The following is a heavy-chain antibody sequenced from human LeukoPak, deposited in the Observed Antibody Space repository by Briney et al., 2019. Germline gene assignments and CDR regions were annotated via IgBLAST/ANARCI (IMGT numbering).Heavy chain of an antibody. Sequence: TSETLSLTCTVSGGSISSSSYYWGWIRQPPGKGLEWIGSIYYSGSTYYNPSLKSRVTISVDTSKNQFSLKLSSVTAADTAVYYCARDFGAATFDYWGQGTLVTVSS. CDR2: IYYSGST. CDR3: ARDFGAATFDY. V-gene: IGHV4-39*07. CDR1: GGSISSSSYY. D-gene: IGHD2-15*01. J-gene: IGHJ4*02.